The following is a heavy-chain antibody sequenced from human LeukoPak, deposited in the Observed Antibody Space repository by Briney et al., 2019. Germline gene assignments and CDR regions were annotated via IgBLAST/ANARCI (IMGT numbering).Heavy chain of an antibody. J-gene: IGHJ4*02. D-gene: IGHD1-26*01. V-gene: IGHV4-31*03. CDR3: ARRGGGSYLPFDY. CDR1: GGSISSGGYY. Sequence: PSETLSLTCTVSGGSISSGGYYWSWIRQHPGKGLEWIGYIYYSGSTYYNPSLKSRVTISVDTSKNQFSLKLSSVTAADTAVYYCARRGGGSYLPFDYWGQGTLVTVSS. CDR2: IYYSGST.